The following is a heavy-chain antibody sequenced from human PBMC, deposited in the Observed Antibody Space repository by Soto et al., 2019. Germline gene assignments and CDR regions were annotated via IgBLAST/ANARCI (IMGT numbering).Heavy chain of an antibody. CDR2: ISYDGSNK. J-gene: IGHJ3*02. CDR1: GFTFSSYG. V-gene: IGHV3-30*18. CDR3: AKGSIAALHDAFDI. D-gene: IGHD6-6*01. Sequence: QVQLVESGGGVVQPGRSLRLSCAASGFTFSSYGMHWVRQAPGKGLEWVAVISYDGSNKYYADSVKGRFTISRDNSKNTLYLQMNSLRAEDTAVYYCAKGSIAALHDAFDIWGQGTMVTVSS.